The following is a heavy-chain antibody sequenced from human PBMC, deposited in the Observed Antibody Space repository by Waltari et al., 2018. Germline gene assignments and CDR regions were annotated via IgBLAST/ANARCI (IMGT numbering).Heavy chain of an antibody. Sequence: EVQLVESGGDLVQHGGSLRLSCSASEFSFTTYWMAGFRQSPGGRLELVAAIKPDGSDKWYVDSVKGRFAISRDNAKKLLYLQMNSLRAEDTAIFYCARMGAGRAPDYWGQGTLVTVSS. D-gene: IGHD3-16*01. CDR3: ARMGAGRAPDY. J-gene: IGHJ4*02. V-gene: IGHV3-7*03. CDR2: IKPDGSDK. CDR1: EFSFTTYW.